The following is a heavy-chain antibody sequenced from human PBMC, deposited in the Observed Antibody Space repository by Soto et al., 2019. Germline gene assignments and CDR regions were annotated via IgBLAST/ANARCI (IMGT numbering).Heavy chain of an antibody. V-gene: IGHV3-30-3*01. J-gene: IGHJ6*02. CDR2: ISYDGSNK. CDR1: GFTFSSYA. D-gene: IGHD3-22*01. Sequence: GGSLRLSCAASGFTFSSYAMHWVRQAPGKGLEWVAVISYDGSNKYYADSVKGRFTISRDNSKNTLYLQMNSLRAEDTAVYYCARDSYYYDSSGYYSVHYYYCMDVWGQGTTVTVSS. CDR3: ARDSYYYDSSGYYSVHYYYCMDV.